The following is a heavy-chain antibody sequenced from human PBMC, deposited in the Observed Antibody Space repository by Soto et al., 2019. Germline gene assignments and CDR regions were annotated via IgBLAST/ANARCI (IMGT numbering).Heavy chain of an antibody. D-gene: IGHD6-13*01. J-gene: IGHJ4*02. V-gene: IGHV1-69*01. CDR3: ARDSGAKLSSS. CDR2: IVPIYRTA. CDR1: GGTFSSYR. Sequence: QVQLVQSGAEVKKPGSSVKVSCQASGGTFSSYRINWVRQAHGQGLEWVGGIVPIYRTADYAQKFQGRVTITADESARTAYMELRSLKSRDTAVYYCARDSGAKLSSSWGKGPLVTVSS.